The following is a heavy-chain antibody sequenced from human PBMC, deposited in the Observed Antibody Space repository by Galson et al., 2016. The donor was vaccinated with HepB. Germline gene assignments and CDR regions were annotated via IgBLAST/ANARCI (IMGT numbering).Heavy chain of an antibody. CDR1: GFAFNNYW. V-gene: IGHV3-74*03. D-gene: IGHD2-15*01. CDR2: VDTDGSSI. Sequence: SLRLSCAASGFAFNNYWIHWVRQAPGKGLEWVSRVDTDGSSIKYADSVKGRFTISRDNAKNTVNLEMKGLRAEDAALYYCVRVAGCRDGRCSLWLDWGQGALGTISS. J-gene: IGHJ4*02. CDR3: VRVAGCRDGRCSLWLD.